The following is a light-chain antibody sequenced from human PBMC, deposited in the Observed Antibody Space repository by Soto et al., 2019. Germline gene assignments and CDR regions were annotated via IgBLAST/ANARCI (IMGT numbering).Light chain of an antibody. CDR2: GAS. V-gene: IGKV3-20*01. J-gene: IGKJ2*01. CDR3: QQYGSSPPYT. CDR1: QSVSSSY. Sequence: EIVLTQSPGTLSLSPGERATLSCRASQSVSSSYLAWYQQKPGQAPRLLIYGASNSATGIPDRFSASGSGTDFTITISRLEPEDFAVYYCQQYGSSPPYTFGQGTKLEIK.